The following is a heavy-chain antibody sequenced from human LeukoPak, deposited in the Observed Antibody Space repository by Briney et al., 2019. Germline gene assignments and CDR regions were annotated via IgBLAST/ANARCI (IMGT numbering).Heavy chain of an antibody. CDR1: GFTFSSYG. CDR3: SRGQELWLRGVDY. J-gene: IGHJ4*02. V-gene: IGHV3-33*01. D-gene: IGHD5-18*01. CDR2: IWYDGSNK. Sequence: GGSLRLACAAAGFTFSSYGMNCVRQAPGEGLEWVAVIWYDGSNKYYADSVKGRFTISTDNSKNTLYLQMNSLRTEDTAVYYCSRGQELWLRGVDYCGARKLGSAS.